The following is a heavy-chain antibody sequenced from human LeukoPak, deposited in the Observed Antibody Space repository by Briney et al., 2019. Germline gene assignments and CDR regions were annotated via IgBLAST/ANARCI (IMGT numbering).Heavy chain of an antibody. Sequence: ASVKVSCKASGYTFTSYYMHWVRQAPGQGLEWMGIINPSGGSTSYAQKFQGRVTMTRDTSTSTVYMELSSLRSEDTAVYYCARSIAAAGKGFPFDYWGQGTLVTVSS. CDR2: INPSGGST. J-gene: IGHJ4*02. D-gene: IGHD6-13*01. V-gene: IGHV1-46*01. CDR1: GYTFTSYY. CDR3: ARSIAAAGKGFPFDY.